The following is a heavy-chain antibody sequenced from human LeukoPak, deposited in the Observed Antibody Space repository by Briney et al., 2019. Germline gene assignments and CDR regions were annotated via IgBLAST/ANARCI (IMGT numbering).Heavy chain of an antibody. Sequence: PSETLSLTCAVYGGSFSGYYWSWIRQPPGKGLEWIGEINHSESTNYNPSLKSRVTISVDTSKNQFSLKLSSVTAADTAVYYCARRRYSSRPAIYYYYYMDVWGKGTTVTISS. J-gene: IGHJ6*03. CDR1: GGSFSGYY. V-gene: IGHV4-34*01. CDR3: ARRRYSSRPAIYYYYYMDV. CDR2: INHSEST. D-gene: IGHD5-18*01.